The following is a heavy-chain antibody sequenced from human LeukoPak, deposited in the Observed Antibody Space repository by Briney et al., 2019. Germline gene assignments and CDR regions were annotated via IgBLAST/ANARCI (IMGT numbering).Heavy chain of an antibody. CDR1: GFTFSSYA. Sequence: GGSLRLSCAASGFTFSSYAMHWVRQAPGKGLEWVAVISYDGSNKYYADSVKGRFTISRDNSKNTLYLQMNSLRAEDTAVYYCARGSITGTALYYFDYWGQGTLVTVSS. J-gene: IGHJ4*02. D-gene: IGHD1-20*01. CDR2: ISYDGSNK. V-gene: IGHV3-30-3*01. CDR3: ARGSITGTALYYFDY.